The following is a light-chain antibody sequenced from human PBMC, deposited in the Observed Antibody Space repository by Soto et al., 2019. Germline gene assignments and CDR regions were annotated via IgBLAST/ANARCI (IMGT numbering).Light chain of an antibody. V-gene: IGKV3-15*01. CDR3: HQYGSPPQT. Sequence: EIVMTQSPATLSVSPGERATLSCRASQSVSSNLAWYQQKPGQAPRLLIYGASTRATGIPARFSGSGSGTEFTLTISSLQSEDFAVYYCHQYGSPPQTFGQGTKVDIK. CDR1: QSVSSN. J-gene: IGKJ1*01. CDR2: GAS.